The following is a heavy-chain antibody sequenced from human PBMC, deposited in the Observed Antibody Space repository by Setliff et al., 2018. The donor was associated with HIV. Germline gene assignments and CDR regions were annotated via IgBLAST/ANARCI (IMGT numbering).Heavy chain of an antibody. J-gene: IGHJ3*01. D-gene: IGHD2-8*02. V-gene: IGHV4-39*01. CDR3: ARANSWYLNAFDV. CDR1: GGSFISSSYY. Sequence: SETLSLTCTVSGGSFISSSYYWGWIRQPPGKGLEWIGSISYSGSTYYNPSLKSRLTISVDTSKDQFSLKLSSVTAADTAVYYCARANSWYLNAFDVWGQGTMVTVSS. CDR2: ISYSGST.